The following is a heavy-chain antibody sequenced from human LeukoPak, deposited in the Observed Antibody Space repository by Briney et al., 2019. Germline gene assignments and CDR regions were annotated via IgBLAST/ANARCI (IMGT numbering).Heavy chain of an antibody. D-gene: IGHD3-9*01. CDR2: IKSKIDGATT. V-gene: IGHV3-15*01. CDR1: GINFNDAW. CDR3: TTLYFGSGHDY. Sequence: GGSLRLSCAVSGINFNDAWMSWVRQAPGKGLEWVGRIKSKIDGATTDYAAPVKGRFTISRDDSKNTLYLQMNSLKAKDTAVYFCTTLYFGSGHDYWGQGTLVTVSS. J-gene: IGHJ4*02.